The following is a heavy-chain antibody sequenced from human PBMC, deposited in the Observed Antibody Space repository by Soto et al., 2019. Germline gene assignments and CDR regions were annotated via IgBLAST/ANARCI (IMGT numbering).Heavy chain of an antibody. CDR2: INSDGDLR. J-gene: IGHJ4*02. CDR1: GFTFNNFA. D-gene: IGHD3-9*01. V-gene: IGHV3-23*01. CDR3: AKVRQRFLDILTGATNFDS. Sequence: EVHLLGSGGDLVKPGGSLRLSCEVSGFTFNNFAMSWVRQSPGKGLEWVTTINSDGDLRHYAETVKGRFTISRDNSKSSLLLQMNSLRAEDTALYFCAKVRQRFLDILTGATNFDSWGQGTLVTVSS.